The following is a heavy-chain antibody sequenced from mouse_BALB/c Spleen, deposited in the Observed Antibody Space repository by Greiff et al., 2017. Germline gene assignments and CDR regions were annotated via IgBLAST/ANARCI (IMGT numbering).Heavy chain of an antibody. Sequence: EVKLVESGGDLVKPGGSLKLSCAASGFTFSSYGMSWVRQTPDKRLEWVATISSGGSYTYYPDSVKGRFTISRDNAKNTLYLQMSSLKSEDTAMYYCARRYEPLFFAYWGQGTLVTVSA. CDR2: ISSGGSYT. D-gene: IGHD2-3*01. CDR3: ARRYEPLFFAY. CDR1: GFTFSSYG. J-gene: IGHJ3*01. V-gene: IGHV5-6*02.